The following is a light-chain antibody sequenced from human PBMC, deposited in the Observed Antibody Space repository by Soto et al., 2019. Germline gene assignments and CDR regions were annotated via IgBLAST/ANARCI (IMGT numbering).Light chain of an antibody. Sequence: EIVMTQSPATLSVSPGERATLSCRASQSVSSNLAWYQQKPGQPPKLLIYWASTRESGVPDRFSGSGSGTDFILTISSLQAEDVAVYYCQQYYSTPPWTFGQGTKVEIK. CDR1: QSVSSN. CDR2: WAS. V-gene: IGKV4-1*01. CDR3: QQYYSTPPWT. J-gene: IGKJ1*01.